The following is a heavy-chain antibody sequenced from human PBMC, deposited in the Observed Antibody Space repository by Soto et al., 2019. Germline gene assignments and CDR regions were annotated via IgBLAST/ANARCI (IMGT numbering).Heavy chain of an antibody. CDR2: ISYDGSNK. CDR1: GFTFSSYG. V-gene: IGHV3-30*18. CDR3: AKEHSFPHEVSWNLAP. J-gene: IGHJ5*02. Sequence: PGGSLRLSCAASGFTFSSYGMHWVRQAPGKGLEWVAVISYDGSNKYYADSVRGRFTISRDNSKNTLYLQMNSLRAEDTAVYYCAKEHSFPHEVSWNLAPWGQGTLVTVSS. D-gene: IGHD1-7*01.